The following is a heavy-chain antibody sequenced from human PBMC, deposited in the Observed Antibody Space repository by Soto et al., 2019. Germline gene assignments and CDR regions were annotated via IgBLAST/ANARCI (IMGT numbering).Heavy chain of an antibody. CDR2: LYWDDDK. CDR1: GFSLSTSGVG. V-gene: IGHV2-5*02. CDR3: AFRQEYRGSWVSGWFVP. Sequence: QITLKESGPTVVKPTQTLTLTCTFSGFSLSTSGVGVGWIRQPPGKALEWLALLYWDDDKRYSPSLKTRLTINKDTPRNQVVLTMTNMDPVDTATYYCAFRQEYRGSWVSGWFVPWGQGTLVTVSS. J-gene: IGHJ5*02. D-gene: IGHD6-13*01.